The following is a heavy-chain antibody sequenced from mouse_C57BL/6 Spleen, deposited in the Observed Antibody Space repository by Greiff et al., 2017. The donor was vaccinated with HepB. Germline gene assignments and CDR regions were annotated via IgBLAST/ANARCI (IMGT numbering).Heavy chain of an antibody. CDR2: ISSGGDYI. J-gene: IGHJ3*01. CDR3: TMDGSSWFAY. D-gene: IGHD2-3*01. V-gene: IGHV5-9-1*02. Sequence: EVQVVESGEGLVKPGGSLKLSCAASGFTFSSYAMSWVRQTPEKRLEWVAYISSGGDYIYYADTVKGRFTISRDNARNTLYLQMSSLKSEDTAMYYCTMDGSSWFAYWGQGTLVTVSA. CDR1: GFTFSSYA.